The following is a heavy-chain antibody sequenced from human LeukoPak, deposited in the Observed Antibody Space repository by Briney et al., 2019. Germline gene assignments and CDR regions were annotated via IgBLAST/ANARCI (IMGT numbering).Heavy chain of an antibody. CDR1: GYTFTGYY. CDR3: ARGLRFLEWLLTSYYMDV. Sequence: PGGSLRLSCAASGYTFTGYYMHWVRQAPGQGLEWMGWINPNSGGTNYAQKFQGRVTMTRDTSISTAYMELSRLRSDDTAVYYCARGLRFLEWLLTSYYMDVWGKGTTVTVSS. CDR2: INPNSGGT. D-gene: IGHD3-3*01. V-gene: IGHV1-2*02. J-gene: IGHJ6*03.